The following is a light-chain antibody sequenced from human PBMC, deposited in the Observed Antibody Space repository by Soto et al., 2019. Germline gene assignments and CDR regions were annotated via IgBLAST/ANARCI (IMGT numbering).Light chain of an antibody. CDR3: CSYSSTSTHV. V-gene: IGLV2-14*01. CDR1: SSDVGGYNY. J-gene: IGLJ1*01. CDR2: EVS. Sequence: QSVLTQPASVSGSPAQSITISCTGTSSDVGGYNYVTWYQHHPGKAPKLIIYEVSYRPSGVSNRCSGSKSGNAASLTISGLQTDDEADYYCCSYSSTSTHVFGTGTKVTVL.